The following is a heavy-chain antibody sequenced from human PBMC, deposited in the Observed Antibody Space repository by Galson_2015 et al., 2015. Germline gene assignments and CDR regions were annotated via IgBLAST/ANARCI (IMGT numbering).Heavy chain of an antibody. Sequence: SETLSLTCAVYGGSFSGYYWSWIRQPPGKGLEWIGEINHSGSTNYNPSLKSRVTISVDTSKNQFSLKLSSVTAADTAVYYCARAPRRKWLAATPSPKNWFDPWGQGTLVTVSS. D-gene: IGHD2-15*01. CDR2: INHSGST. V-gene: IGHV4-34*01. J-gene: IGHJ5*02. CDR1: GGSFSGYY. CDR3: ARAPRRKWLAATPSPKNWFDP.